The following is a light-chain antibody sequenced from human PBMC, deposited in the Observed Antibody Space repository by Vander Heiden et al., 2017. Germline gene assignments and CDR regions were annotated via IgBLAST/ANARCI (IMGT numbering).Light chain of an antibody. J-gene: IGKJ4*01. CDR3: KQFNSYPHT. V-gene: IGKV1-13*02. CDR1: QGSNSA. CDR2: EAS. Sequence: AILSPPSPTPLSAAVGDRDTIKCRASQGSNSALAWYQQKPGKAPKLLIYEASSWESGVPERFSGSGSGTDFTLTISSLEAEDFAAYYCKQFNSYPHTFGGGTKVEIK.